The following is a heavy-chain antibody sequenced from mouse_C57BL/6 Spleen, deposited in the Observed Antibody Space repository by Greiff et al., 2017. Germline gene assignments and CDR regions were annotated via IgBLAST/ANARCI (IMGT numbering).Heavy chain of an antibody. J-gene: IGHJ2*01. V-gene: IGHV1-5*01. CDR3: TRGGYYGDY. CDR2: SYPGNSDT. CDR1: SYTFTIYF. Sequence: QLQQSLPLLSLPFSSVHIPYTPSSYTFTIYFMHLVKQSPGQGLELIGASYPGNSDTSYNQKFKGKAKLTAVTSASTAYMELSSLTNEDSAVYYCTRGGYYGDYWGQGTTLTVSS. D-gene: IGHD1-1*01.